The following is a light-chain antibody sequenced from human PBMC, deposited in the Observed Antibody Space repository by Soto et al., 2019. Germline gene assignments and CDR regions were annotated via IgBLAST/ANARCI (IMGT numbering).Light chain of an antibody. CDR1: QSVNSR. CDR3: QQYGSSPIT. Sequence: EIVLTQSRGTLSLSPGERATLSFGASQSVNSRLAWYQQKPGQAPRLLIYGASSRATGIPDRFSGSGSGTDFTLTISRLEPEDFAVYYCQQYGSSPITFGQGTRLEIK. CDR2: GAS. V-gene: IGKV3-20*01. J-gene: IGKJ5*01.